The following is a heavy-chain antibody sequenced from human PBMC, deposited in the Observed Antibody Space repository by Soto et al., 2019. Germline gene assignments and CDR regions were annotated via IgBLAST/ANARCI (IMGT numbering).Heavy chain of an antibody. D-gene: IGHD3-3*01. V-gene: IGHV3-33*01. J-gene: IGHJ6*02. CDR3: AREAKFLEWLETNYYYYGMDV. CDR1: GFTFSSYG. Sequence: GGSLRLSCAASGFTFSSYGMHWVRQAPGKGLEWVAVIWYDGSNKYYADSVKGRFTISRDNSKNTLYLQMNSLRAEDTAVYYCAREAKFLEWLETNYYYYGMDVWGQGTTVTVSS. CDR2: IWYDGSNK.